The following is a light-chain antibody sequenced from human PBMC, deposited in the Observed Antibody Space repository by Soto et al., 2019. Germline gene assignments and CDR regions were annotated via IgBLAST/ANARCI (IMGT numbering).Light chain of an antibody. CDR3: QSYDSSLSGSWV. CDR2: DNS. V-gene: IGLV1-40*01. Sequence: QSVLTQPPSVSGAPGQRVTISCTGSSSNIGARYDVHWYQQLPGTAPKLLIYDNSNRPSGVPDRFSGSKSGTSASLAITGLQAEDEAVYYCQSYDSSLSGSWVFGGGTQLTVL. J-gene: IGLJ3*02. CDR1: SSNIGARYD.